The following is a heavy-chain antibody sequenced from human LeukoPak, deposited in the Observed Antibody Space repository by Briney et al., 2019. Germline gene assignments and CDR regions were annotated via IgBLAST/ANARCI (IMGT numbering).Heavy chain of an antibody. Sequence: PSETLSLTCAVYGGSFSGYYWSWIRQPPGKGLEWIGEINHSGSTNYNPSLKSRVTISVDTSKSQFSLKLSSVTAADTAVYYCARGTFSSSSPYYFDYWGQGTLVTVSS. V-gene: IGHV4-34*01. CDR3: ARGTFSSSSPYYFDY. J-gene: IGHJ4*02. CDR2: INHSGST. D-gene: IGHD6-6*01. CDR1: GGSFSGYY.